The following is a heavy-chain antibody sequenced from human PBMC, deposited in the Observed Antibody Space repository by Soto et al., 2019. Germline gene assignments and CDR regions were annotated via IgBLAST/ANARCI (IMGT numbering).Heavy chain of an antibody. CDR2: ISSSGNTI. CDR3: ARPSRVGDPGPFDY. CDR1: GFTFSDNY. J-gene: IGHJ4*02. D-gene: IGHD3-16*01. V-gene: IGHV3-11*01. Sequence: QVQLVESGGGLVKPGGSLRLSCAASGFTFSDNYMNWIRQAPGKGLEWVSYISSSGNTIYYADSVKGRFTISRDNAKNSLYLQMNSLGAEDTAVYYCARPSRVGDPGPFDYWGQGTLVTVSS.